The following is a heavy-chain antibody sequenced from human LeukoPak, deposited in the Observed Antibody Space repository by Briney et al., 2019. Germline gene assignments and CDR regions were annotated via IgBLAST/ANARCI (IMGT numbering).Heavy chain of an antibody. V-gene: IGHV3-66*01. CDR3: ARSSMAVAGTLDY. CDR1: GFTVSSNY. J-gene: IGHJ4*02. D-gene: IGHD6-19*01. CDR2: IYSGGIT. Sequence: GGSLRLSCAASGFTVSSNYMSWVRQAPGKGLEWVSVIYSGGITYYADSVKGRFTVSRDNSKNTVYLEMNSLRAEDTAVYYCARSSMAVAGTLDYWGQGTLVTVSS.